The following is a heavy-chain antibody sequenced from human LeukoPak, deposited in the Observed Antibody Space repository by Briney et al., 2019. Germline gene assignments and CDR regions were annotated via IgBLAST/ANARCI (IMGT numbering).Heavy chain of an antibody. D-gene: IGHD2-2*01. CDR2: IIPILGIA. CDR3: ARVVRVPAAYAYDY. V-gene: IGHV1-69*04. Sequence: GASVKVSCKASGGTFSSYAISWVRQAPGQGLEWMGRIIPILGIANYAQKFQGRVTITADKSTSTAYMELSSLRSEDTAVYYCARVVRVPAAYAYDYWGQGTLVTVSS. CDR1: GGTFSSYA. J-gene: IGHJ4*02.